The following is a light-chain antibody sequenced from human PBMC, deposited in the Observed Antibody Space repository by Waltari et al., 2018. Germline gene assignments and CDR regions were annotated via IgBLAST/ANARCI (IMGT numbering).Light chain of an antibody. V-gene: IGLV2-14*01. CDR2: EVS. Sequence: QSALTQPASVSGSPGQSITISCSGTDSDVGAYDFVSWYQQHPGKAPHLIIYEVSNRPSGISNRFSGLQAEDEADYYCSSYTTSSAPGVFGTGTRV. CDR3: SSYTTSSAPGV. CDR1: DSDVGAYDF. J-gene: IGLJ1*01.